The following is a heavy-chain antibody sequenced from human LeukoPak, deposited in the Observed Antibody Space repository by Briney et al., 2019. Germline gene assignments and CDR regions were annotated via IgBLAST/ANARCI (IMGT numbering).Heavy chain of an antibody. Sequence: GGSLRLSCAASGFTFSSYSMNWVRQAPGKGLEWVSSISTSSSFIYYADSMKGRFTISRDNAKSSLYLQMNSLRAEDTAVYYCARDRYRQGGAVDYWGQGTLVTVSS. D-gene: IGHD1-26*01. CDR1: GFTFSSYS. CDR3: ARDRYRQGGAVDY. J-gene: IGHJ4*02. CDR2: ISTSSSFI. V-gene: IGHV3-21*01.